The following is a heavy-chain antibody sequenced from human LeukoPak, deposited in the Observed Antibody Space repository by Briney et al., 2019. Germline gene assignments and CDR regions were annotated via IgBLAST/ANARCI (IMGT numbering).Heavy chain of an antibody. Sequence: ASVKVSCKASGYTFTSYGISWVRQAPGQGLEWMGWISAYNGNTNYAQKLQGRVTMTTDTSTSTAYMELRSLRSDDTAVYYCASTVRRHSYMDVWGKGTTVTVSS. CDR2: ISAYNGNT. V-gene: IGHV1-18*01. CDR3: ASTVRRHSYMDV. D-gene: IGHD4-11*01. CDR1: GYTFTSYG. J-gene: IGHJ6*03.